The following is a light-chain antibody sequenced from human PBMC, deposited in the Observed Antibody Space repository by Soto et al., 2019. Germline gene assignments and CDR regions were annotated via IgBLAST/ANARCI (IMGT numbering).Light chain of an antibody. V-gene: IGLV2-14*01. CDR2: DVS. CDR3: SSQAVSSTLV. Sequence: QSALTQPASVSGSPGQSSTISCTGTSSDIGGYNYVSWYQQHPDKAPKLMIYDVSNRPSGVSNRFSGSKSGNTASLTISRLQAEDEADYYCSSQAVSSTLVFGGGTKLTVL. J-gene: IGLJ2*01. CDR1: SSDIGGYNY.